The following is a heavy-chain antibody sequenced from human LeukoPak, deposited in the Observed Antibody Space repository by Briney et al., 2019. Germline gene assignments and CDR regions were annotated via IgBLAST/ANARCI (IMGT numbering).Heavy chain of an antibody. D-gene: IGHD3-22*01. CDR1: GGSISSGSYY. CDR2: IYTSGST. J-gene: IGHJ6*03. Sequence: IPSETLSLTCTVSGGSISSGSYYWSWIRQPAGKGLEWIGRIYTSGSTNYNPSLKSRVTISVDTSKNQFSLKLSSVTAADTAVYYCARDRSLYDSSGYYYYYYYMDVWGKGTTVTVSS. CDR3: ARDRSLYDSSGYYYYYYYMDV. V-gene: IGHV4-61*02.